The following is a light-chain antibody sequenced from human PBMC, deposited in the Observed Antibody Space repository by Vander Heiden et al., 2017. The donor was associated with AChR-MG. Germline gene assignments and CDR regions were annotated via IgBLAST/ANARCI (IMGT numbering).Light chain of an antibody. J-gene: IGKJ1*01. CDR1: QSISSSY. CDR3: HDDCNLWT. CDR2: GAS. V-gene: IGKV3-20*01. Sequence: EIVLTQSPGTLSLSPGEGATLSCRASQSISSSYLAWYQQKPGQSPRLLIYGASSRATGIPDKFSGGGSGTGFTLTISRLEPDDFAVYYCHDDCNLWTFGQGTKVEI.